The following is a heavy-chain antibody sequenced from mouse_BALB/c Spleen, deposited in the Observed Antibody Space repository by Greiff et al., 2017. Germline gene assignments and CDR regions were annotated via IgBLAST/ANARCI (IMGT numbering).Heavy chain of an antibody. CDR2: IYPGGGYT. D-gene: IGHD2-9*01. CDR1: GYTFTNYW. Sequence: QVQLQQSGAELVRPGTSVKISCKASGYTFTNYWLGWVKQRPGHGLEWIGDIYPGGGYTNYTEKFKGKATLTADTSSSTAYMQLSSLTSEDSAVYCCARAYYGYDGRPGFAYWGQGTVVTVSA. V-gene: IGHV1-63*02. J-gene: IGHJ3*01. CDR3: ARAYYGYDGRPGFAY.